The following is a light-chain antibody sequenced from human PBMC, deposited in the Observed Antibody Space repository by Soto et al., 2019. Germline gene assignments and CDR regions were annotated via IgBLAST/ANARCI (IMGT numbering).Light chain of an antibody. CDR3: SSYTGSDNLV. J-gene: IGLJ2*01. CDR1: SRDVGAYNY. CDR2: DVT. V-gene: IGLV2-8*01. Sequence: QSALTEPPAASGSPGQSVTISCTGTSRDVGAYNYVSWYQQHPGKAPKLMIYDVTTRPSGVPDRFSGSKSGNTASLTVSGLQAEDEADYFCSSYTGSDNLVFGGGTQLTVL.